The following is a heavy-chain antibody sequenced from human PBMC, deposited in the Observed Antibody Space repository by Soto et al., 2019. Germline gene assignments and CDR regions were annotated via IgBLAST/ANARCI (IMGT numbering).Heavy chain of an antibody. J-gene: IGHJ4*02. CDR1: GFTFSNYF. CDR3: ATYEQLTLFDF. V-gene: IGHV3-23*01. CDR2: VSFTGDST. Sequence: GGSLRLSCAASGFTFSNYFMTWVRQAPGKGLEWVSAVSFTGDSTYYTDSMRGRFTISRDNAKNTLYLHISSLRDEDTAVYYCATYEQLTLFDFWGRGALVTVSS. D-gene: IGHD6-13*01.